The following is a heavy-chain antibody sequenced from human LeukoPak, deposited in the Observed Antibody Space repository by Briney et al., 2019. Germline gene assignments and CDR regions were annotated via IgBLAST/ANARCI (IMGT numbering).Heavy chain of an antibody. D-gene: IGHD2-2*01. J-gene: IGHJ6*03. CDR3: ARGLQYQLLKALGYYYMDV. CDR2: IIPISGTA. V-gene: IGHV1-69*05. Sequence: GASVKVSCKASGGSFSSHAIAWVRQVPGQGPEWMGGIIPISGTANYAQKFQGRVTITTDESTSTAYMELSSLTSDDTAVYYCARGLQYQLLKALGYYYMDVWGEGTTVTVSS. CDR1: GGSFSSHA.